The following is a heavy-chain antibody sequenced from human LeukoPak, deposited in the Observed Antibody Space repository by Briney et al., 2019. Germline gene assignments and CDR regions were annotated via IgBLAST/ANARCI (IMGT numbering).Heavy chain of an antibody. V-gene: IGHV3-30*18. D-gene: IGHD1-26*01. CDR3: AKDLRYSGSPRAFDF. CDR1: GFSFSRYG. J-gene: IGHJ3*01. CDR2: ISYDGSNK. Sequence: GGSLRLSCAASGFSFSRYGMHWVRQAPGKGLEWVAVISYDGSNKYYGDSVKGRFTISRDNSKNTLYLQMNSLRAEDTAVYYCAKDLRYSGSPRAFDFWGQGTMVTVSS.